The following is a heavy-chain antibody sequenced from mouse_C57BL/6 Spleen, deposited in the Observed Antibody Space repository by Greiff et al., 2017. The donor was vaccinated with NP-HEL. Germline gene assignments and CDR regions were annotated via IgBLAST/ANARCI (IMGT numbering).Heavy chain of an antibody. CDR1: GFTFSDYY. J-gene: IGHJ4*01. CDR2: INYDGGST. V-gene: IGHV5-16*01. CDR3: AREGDAMDY. Sequence: EVQLVESEGGLVQPGSSVKLSCTASGFTFSDYYMAWVRQVPEKGLEWVANINYDGGSTYYLDSLKSRFIISRDNAKNILYLQMSSLKSEDTATYYCAREGDAMDYWGQGTSVTVSS.